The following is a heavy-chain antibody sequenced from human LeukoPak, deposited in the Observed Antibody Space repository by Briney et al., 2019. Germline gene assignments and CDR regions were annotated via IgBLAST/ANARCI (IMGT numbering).Heavy chain of an antibody. CDR2: IYYSGST. J-gene: IGHJ4*02. CDR3: ASRKTYYYDSSGSFDY. CDR1: SGSISSSGYY. Sequence: SETLSLTCTVSSGSISSSGYYCSWIRQHPGKGLEWIGCIYYSGSTYYNPSLKSRVTISVDTSKNQFSLKLSSVTAADTAVYYCASRKTYYYDSSGSFDYWGQGTLVTVSS. V-gene: IGHV4-30-4*08. D-gene: IGHD3-22*01.